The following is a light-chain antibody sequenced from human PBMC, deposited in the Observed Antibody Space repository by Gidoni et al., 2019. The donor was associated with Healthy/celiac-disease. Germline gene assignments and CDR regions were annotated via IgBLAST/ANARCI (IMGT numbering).Light chain of an antibody. V-gene: IGKV3-20*01. CDR1: QRVSSSY. CDR3: QQYGSSRIT. Sequence: EIVLTQSPGTLSLSPGERATLSCRASQRVSSSYLAWYQQKPGQAPRLLIYGASSRATGIPDRFSDSGSGTDFTLTICRLEPEDFAVYYCQQYGSSRITFGQGTQLEIK. CDR2: GAS. J-gene: IGKJ5*01.